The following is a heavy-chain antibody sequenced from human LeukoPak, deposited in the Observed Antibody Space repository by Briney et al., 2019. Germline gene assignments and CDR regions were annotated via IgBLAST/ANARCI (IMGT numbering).Heavy chain of an antibody. D-gene: IGHD5-18*01. J-gene: IGHJ4*02. CDR1: GGSFSRYY. V-gene: IGHV4-34*01. CDR2: INHSGST. Sequence: SETLSLTCAVYGGSFSRYYWSWIRQPPGKGLEWIGEINHSGSTNYNPSLKSRVTISVDTSKNQFSLKLSSVTAADTAVYYCANRPGYSYGYDYWGQGTLVTVAS. CDR3: ANRPGYSYGYDY.